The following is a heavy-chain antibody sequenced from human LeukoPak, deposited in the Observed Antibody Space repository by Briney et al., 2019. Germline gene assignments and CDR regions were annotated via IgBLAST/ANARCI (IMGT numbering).Heavy chain of an antibody. J-gene: IGHJ4*02. CDR2: ISYDGSNE. D-gene: IGHD6-13*01. Sequence: GRSLRLSCVASGFTFSSYGMHWVRQAPGKGLEWVAFISYDGSNENIADSVKGRFTISRDNSKNTLYLQMNSLRAEDTAVYYCARDDSSSWYLSIDYWGQGTLVTVSS. V-gene: IGHV3-30*03. CDR3: ARDDSSSWYLSIDY. CDR1: GFTFSSYG.